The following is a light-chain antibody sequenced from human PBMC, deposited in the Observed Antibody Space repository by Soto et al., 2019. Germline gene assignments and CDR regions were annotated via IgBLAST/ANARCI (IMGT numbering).Light chain of an antibody. J-gene: IGLJ1*01. V-gene: IGLV2-8*01. Sequence: QSALTQPPSASGSPGQSVTISCTGTSSDVGGYNYVSWYQQHPGKAPKLMIYEVIKRPSGVPDRFSGSKSGNTASLTVSGLQAEDEADYYCTSYTASNNHVFGTGTKLTVL. CDR2: EVI. CDR3: TSYTASNNHV. CDR1: SSDVGGYNY.